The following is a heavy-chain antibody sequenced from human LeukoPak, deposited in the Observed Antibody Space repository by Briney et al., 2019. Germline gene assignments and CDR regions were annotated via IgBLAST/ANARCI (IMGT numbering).Heavy chain of an antibody. D-gene: IGHD4-17*01. CDR1: GGSVSSAY. V-gene: IGHV4-59*02. J-gene: IGHJ4*02. CDR3: ARGVYGAYFDY. CDR2: ITYSGDT. Sequence: SETLSLTCAISGGSVSSAYWSWFRQPPGRGLEWIGFITYSGDTKYNPSLKSRVTMSIDTFKNQFSLKLSSVTAADTAVYYCARGVYGAYFDYWGQGTLVTVSS.